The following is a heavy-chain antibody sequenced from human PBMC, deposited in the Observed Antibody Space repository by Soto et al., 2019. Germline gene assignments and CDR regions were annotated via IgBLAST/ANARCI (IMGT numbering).Heavy chain of an antibody. J-gene: IGHJ6*02. CDR1: GYTFTSYA. D-gene: IGHD3-9*01. CDR3: ASGRPPSGYVYYYGMDV. Sequence: GASVKVSCKASGYTFTSYAMHWVRQAPGQRLEWMGWINAGNGNTKYSQKFQGRVTITRDTSASTAYMELSSLRSEDTAVYYCASGRPPSGYVYYYGMDVWGQGTTVTVSS. CDR2: INAGNGNT. V-gene: IGHV1-3*01.